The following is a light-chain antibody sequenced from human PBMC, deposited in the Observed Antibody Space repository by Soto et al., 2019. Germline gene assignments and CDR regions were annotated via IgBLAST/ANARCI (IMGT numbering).Light chain of an antibody. V-gene: IGLV2-14*01. CDR1: SSDVGGYNY. J-gene: IGLJ2*01. CDR3: TSYTSTNTLV. CDR2: EVS. Sequence: QSALTQPASVSGSPGQSITISCTGTSSDVGGYNYVSWYQHHPGKAPKVMIFEVSHRPSGVSHRFSGSKSGNTASLTISGLQSEDEDDYYCTSYTSTNTLVLGGGTKVTVL.